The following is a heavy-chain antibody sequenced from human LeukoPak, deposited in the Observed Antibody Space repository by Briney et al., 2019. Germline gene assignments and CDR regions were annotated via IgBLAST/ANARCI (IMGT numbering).Heavy chain of an antibody. D-gene: IGHD4-17*01. CDR3: ARRHDYGDYLDWFDP. J-gene: IGHJ5*02. CDR2: INHSEST. V-gene: IGHV4-39*07. CDR1: GGSISSSSYY. Sequence: RASETLSLTCTVSGGSISSSSYYWSWICQPPGKGLEWIGEINHSESTNYNPSLKSRVTISVDTSKNQFSLKLTSVTAADTAVYYCARRHDYGDYLDWFDPWGQGTLVTVSS.